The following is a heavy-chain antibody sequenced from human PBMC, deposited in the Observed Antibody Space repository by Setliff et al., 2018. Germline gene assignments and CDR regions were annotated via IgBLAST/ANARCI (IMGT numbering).Heavy chain of an antibody. V-gene: IGHV1-18*01. D-gene: IGHD3-9*01. CDR3: ARAVTYYDILTGQHHYDAFDI. CDR2: ISAYNGNT. CDR1: GYTFTSYG. J-gene: IGHJ3*02. Sequence: ASVKVSCKASGYTFTSYGISWVRQAPGQGLEWMGWISAYNGNTNYAQKLQGRVTTTTDTSTSTAYMELRSLRSDDTAVYYCARAVTYYDILTGQHHYDAFDIWGQGTMVTVSS.